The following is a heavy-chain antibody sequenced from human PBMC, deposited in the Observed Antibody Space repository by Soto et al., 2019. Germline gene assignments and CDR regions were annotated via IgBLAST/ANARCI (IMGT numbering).Heavy chain of an antibody. D-gene: IGHD6-6*01. J-gene: IGHJ4*02. CDR2: IHHTGKT. Sequence: QVQLQEMGPGLVKPSQTLTIICTVSGDSVNSAYWSWIRQLPGKGLEWMGNIHHTGKTFYNPSLKSRVAISTDTSKPLFSLKMRSITAADTAVYYCARTDAYNSSFFDSWGQGTVVTVSS. CDR3: ARTDAYNSSFFDS. V-gene: IGHV4-31*03. CDR1: GDSVNSAY.